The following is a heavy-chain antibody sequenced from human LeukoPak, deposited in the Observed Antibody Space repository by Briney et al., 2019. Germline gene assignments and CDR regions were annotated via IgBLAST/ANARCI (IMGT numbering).Heavy chain of an antibody. V-gene: IGHV4-39*07. J-gene: IGHJ2*01. CDR2: INHSGST. CDR3: ARGEITLFGVAMILWYFDL. CDR1: GGSITSSSYY. Sequence: PSETLSLTCTVSGGSITSSSYYWGWFRQPPGKGLEWIGEINHSGSTNYNPSLKSRVTISVDTSKNQFSLKLRSVTAADTAVYYCARGEITLFGVAMILWYFDLWGRGTLVTASS. D-gene: IGHD3-3*01.